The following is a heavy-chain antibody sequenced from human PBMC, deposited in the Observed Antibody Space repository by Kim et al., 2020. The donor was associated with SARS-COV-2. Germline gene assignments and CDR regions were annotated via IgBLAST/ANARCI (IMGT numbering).Heavy chain of an antibody. CDR3: ASLYPYYYDSSGYSSDY. D-gene: IGHD3-22*01. V-gene: IGHV4-59*01. J-gene: IGHJ4*02. Sequence: LKSRVTISVDTSKNQFSLKLSSVTAADTAVYYCASLYPYYYDSSGYSSDYWGQGTLVTVSS.